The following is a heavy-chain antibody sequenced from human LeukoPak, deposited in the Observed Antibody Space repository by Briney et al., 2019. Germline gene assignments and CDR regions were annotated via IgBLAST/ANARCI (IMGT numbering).Heavy chain of an antibody. CDR2: ISSSSSTI. Sequence: PGGSLRLSCAASGFTFSRYTMNWVRQAPGKGLEWVSYISSSSSTIHYADSVKGRFTISRDNAKTSLYLQMNSLRAEDTAVYYCARDGHSGYDYWGQGTLVTVSS. CDR3: ARDGHSGYDY. V-gene: IGHV3-48*01. J-gene: IGHJ4*02. D-gene: IGHD5-12*01. CDR1: GFTFSRYT.